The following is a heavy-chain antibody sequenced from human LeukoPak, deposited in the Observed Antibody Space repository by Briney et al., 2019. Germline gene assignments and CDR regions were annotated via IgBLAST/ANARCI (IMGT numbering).Heavy chain of an antibody. D-gene: IGHD5-18*01. V-gene: IGHV3-23*01. Sequence: GGSLRLSCAASGFTFSIYAMSWVRQAPGKGLEWVSSISGTSGNTYYADSVKGRFAISRDNSKDTLYLQMNSLRAEDTAIYYCAKDPGDTAMPDEDYWGQGTLVTVSS. CDR2: ISGTSGNT. J-gene: IGHJ4*02. CDR3: AKDPGDTAMPDEDY. CDR1: GFTFSIYA.